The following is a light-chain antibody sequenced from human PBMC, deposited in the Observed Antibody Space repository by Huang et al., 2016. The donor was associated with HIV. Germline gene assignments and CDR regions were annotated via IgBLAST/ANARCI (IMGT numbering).Light chain of an antibody. CDR3: QHSYSTPLT. V-gene: IGKV1-39*01. Sequence: DVQLTQSPSSLSASVGDRVTITCRESQSISIYLNWYQQKPGKGPKLLIYSASTLQGGVPSRFRGSGSGTDFTLTISSLQPEDFATYYCQHSYSTPLTFGQGTKVEIK. J-gene: IGKJ1*01. CDR1: QSISIY. CDR2: SAS.